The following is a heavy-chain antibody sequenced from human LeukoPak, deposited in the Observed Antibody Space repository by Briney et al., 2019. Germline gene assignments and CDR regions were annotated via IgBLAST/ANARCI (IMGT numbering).Heavy chain of an antibody. V-gene: IGHV3-48*02. CDR2: ITASGTAM. Sequence: PGGSLRLSCAASGFTFSSYSMNWVRQAPGKGLEWVSHITASGTAMFYADSMKGRFTISRDNAKNSLYLQMNSLRDEDTAVYYCASSGSYRFDYRGQGTLVTVSS. CDR1: GFTFSSYS. J-gene: IGHJ4*02. D-gene: IGHD1-26*01. CDR3: ASSGSYRFDY.